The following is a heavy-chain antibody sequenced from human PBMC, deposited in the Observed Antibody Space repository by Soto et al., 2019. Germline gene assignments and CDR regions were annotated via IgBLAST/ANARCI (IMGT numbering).Heavy chain of an antibody. Sequence: QVQRVASWGGVVQPGRSGRPSCAGSGFVFSHHGIHWVRQAPGKGLEWLAAIAYDGGNKYYADSVKGRFTISRDNSENTVYLQMNNLTTEDTAIYYCAKEWDAHPNYHYWGQGTLVTVSS. CDR3: AKEWDAHPNYHY. V-gene: IGHV3-30*18. CDR1: GFVFSHHG. J-gene: IGHJ4*02. D-gene: IGHD1-26*01. CDR2: IAYDGGNK.